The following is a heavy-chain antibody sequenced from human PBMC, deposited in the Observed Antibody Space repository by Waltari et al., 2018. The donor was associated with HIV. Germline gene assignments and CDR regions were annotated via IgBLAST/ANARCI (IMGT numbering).Heavy chain of an antibody. V-gene: IGHV2-5*01. CDR1: GFSLSTSGVG. J-gene: IGHJ5*02. CDR2: IYGNDAK. CDR3: VHRRLARAVAGTLYNWFDP. Sequence: QITLKESGPTLVKPTQTLTLTCTFSGFSLSTSGVGVGWLRQPPGKALEWLALIYGNDAKRYSPSLKSRLTITKDTSKNQVVLTRTNVDPVDTATYYCVHRRLARAVAGTLYNWFDPWGQGILVTVSS. D-gene: IGHD6-19*01.